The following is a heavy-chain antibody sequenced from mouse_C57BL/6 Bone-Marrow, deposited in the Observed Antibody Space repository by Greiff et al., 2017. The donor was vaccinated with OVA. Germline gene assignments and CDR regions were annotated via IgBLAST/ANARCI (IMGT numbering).Heavy chain of an antibody. CDR1: GYTFTEYT. Sequence: QVQLQQSGAELVKPGASVKLSCKASGYTFTEYTIHWVKQRSGQGLEWIGWFYPGSGSIKYNEKFKDKATLTADKSSSTVYLELSRLTSEDSAVYFCARHEEGRDYYGSDWYFDVWGTGTTVTVSS. V-gene: IGHV1-62-2*01. CDR2: FYPGSGSI. CDR3: ARHEEGRDYYGSDWYFDV. J-gene: IGHJ1*03. D-gene: IGHD1-1*01.